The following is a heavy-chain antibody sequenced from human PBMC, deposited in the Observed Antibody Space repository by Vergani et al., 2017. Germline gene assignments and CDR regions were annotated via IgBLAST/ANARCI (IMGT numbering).Heavy chain of an antibody. CDR3: ARGGSSGGTWNAFDI. CDR1: GYTFTSYY. Sequence: QVQLVQSGAEVKKPGASVKVSCKASGYTFTSYYMHWVRQAPGQGLEWMGIINPSGGSTSYAQKFQGRVTMTRETSTSTVYMELRSLRSEDTAVYYCARGGSSGGTWNAFDIWGQGTMVTVSS. V-gene: IGHV1-46*01. CDR2: INPSGGST. D-gene: IGHD2-15*01. J-gene: IGHJ3*02.